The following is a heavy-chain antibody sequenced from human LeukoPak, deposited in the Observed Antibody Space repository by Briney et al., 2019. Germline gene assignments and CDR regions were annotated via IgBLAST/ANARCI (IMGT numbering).Heavy chain of an antibody. CDR2: INWNGGGT. CDR1: GFTFKDYG. Sequence: GGSLRLSCAATGFTFKDYGMHWVRQPPGKGLEWVSGINWNGGGTDYADSVKGRSTISRDNAKNSLYLQMTSLRPEDTALYYCAKHLRATNTYIFFGLDVWGQGTTVTVSS. D-gene: IGHD1-26*01. V-gene: IGHV3-9*01. CDR3: AKHLRATNTYIFFGLDV. J-gene: IGHJ6*02.